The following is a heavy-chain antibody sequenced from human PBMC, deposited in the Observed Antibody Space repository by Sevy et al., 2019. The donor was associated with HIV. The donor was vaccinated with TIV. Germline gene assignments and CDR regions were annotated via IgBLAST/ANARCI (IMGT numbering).Heavy chain of an antibody. CDR3: ARVFRCSSTSCYLGWDYYYGMDV. J-gene: IGHJ6*02. CDR1: GFTFSSYS. V-gene: IGHV3-48*01. CDR2: ISSSSSTI. Sequence: GGSLGLSCAASGFTFSSYSMNWVRQAPGKGLEWVSYISSSSSTIYYADSVKGRFTISRDNAKNSLYLQMNSLRAEDTAVYYCARVFRCSSTSCYLGWDYYYGMDVWGQGTTVTVSS. D-gene: IGHD2-2*01.